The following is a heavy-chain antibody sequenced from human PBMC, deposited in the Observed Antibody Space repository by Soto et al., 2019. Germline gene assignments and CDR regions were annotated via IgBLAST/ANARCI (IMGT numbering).Heavy chain of an antibody. J-gene: IGHJ5*02. CDR2: TYYRSKWYN. D-gene: IGHD1-1*01. CDR3: ARGYRYNWNPNWFDP. CDR1: GGSVSSNSAA. V-gene: IGHV6-1*01. Sequence: SQTLSLTCAISGGSVSSNSAAWNWIRQSPSRGLEWLGRTYYRSKWYNDYAVSVKSRITINPDTSKNQFSLQLNSVTPEDTAVYYCARGYRYNWNPNWFDPWGQGTLVTAPQ.